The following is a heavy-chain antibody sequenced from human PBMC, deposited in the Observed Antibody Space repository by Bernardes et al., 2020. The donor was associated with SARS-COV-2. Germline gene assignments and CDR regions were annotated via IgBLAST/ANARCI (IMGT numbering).Heavy chain of an antibody. CDR2: ITHSGSS. CDR1: GGSFSGYC. CDR3: ASTYCGVGCGMDV. V-gene: IGHV4-34*01. J-gene: IGHJ6*02. Sequence: SETLSLTCAVYGGSFSGYCWTWIRQPPGKGLEWIGEITHSGSSNYNPSLNSRVTISADRSKNQFSLRLSSVTAADTAVYYCASTYCGVGCGMDVWGQGTTVTVSS. D-gene: IGHD2-21*01.